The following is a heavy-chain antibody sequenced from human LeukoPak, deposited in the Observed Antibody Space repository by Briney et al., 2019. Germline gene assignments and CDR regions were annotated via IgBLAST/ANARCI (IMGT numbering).Heavy chain of an antibody. D-gene: IGHD4/OR15-4a*01. CDR1: GGSISSYY. CDR3: TRYTMTMVRLDYYYYMDV. V-gene: IGHV4-4*09. CDR2: IYSRGSS. J-gene: IGHJ6*03. Sequence: SETLSLTCSVSGGSISSYYWGWIRRPPGKGLEWVGYIYSRGSSNYNPSLKSRLTISVDTSKNQFSLKLSSVTAADTAVYYCTRYTMTMVRLDYYYYMDVWGKRTTVTVSS.